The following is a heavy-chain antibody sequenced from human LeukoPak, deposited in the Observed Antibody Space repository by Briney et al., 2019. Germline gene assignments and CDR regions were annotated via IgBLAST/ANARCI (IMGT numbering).Heavy chain of an antibody. CDR3: VRDREEITMIVVASNSRNYFDY. CDR1: GFTFSSHG. D-gene: IGHD3-22*01. CDR2: IWYDGSNK. J-gene: IGHJ4*02. Sequence: GRSLRLSCAASGFTFSSHGMHWVRQAPGKGLEWVAVIWYDGSNKYYADSVKGRFTISRDNAKNSLYLQMNSLRAEDTAVYYCVRDREEITMIVVASNSRNYFDYWGQGTLVTVSS. V-gene: IGHV3-33*01.